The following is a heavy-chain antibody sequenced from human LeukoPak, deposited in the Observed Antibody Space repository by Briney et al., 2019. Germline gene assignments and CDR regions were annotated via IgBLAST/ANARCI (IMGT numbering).Heavy chain of an antibody. J-gene: IGHJ4*02. CDR1: GGSISSDY. D-gene: IGHD1-26*01. V-gene: IGHV3-15*01. Sequence: ETLSLTCTVSGGSISSDYWSWVRQAPGKGLEWVGHIKSKTAGGTTDYAAPVKGRFTISRDDSKTTLSLQMNSLKTEDTAVYYCVTEYYGSYNFWGQGTLVTVSS. CDR2: IKSKTAGGTT. CDR3: VTEYYGSYNF.